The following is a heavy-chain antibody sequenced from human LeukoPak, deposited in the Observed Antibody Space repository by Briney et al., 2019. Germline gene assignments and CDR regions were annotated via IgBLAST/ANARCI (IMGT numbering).Heavy chain of an antibody. D-gene: IGHD5-12*01. CDR2: INPNSGGT. CDR3: ARDPRRGYSGYEVDY. J-gene: IGHJ4*02. CDR1: GCTFTGYY. V-gene: IGHV1-2*06. Sequence: ASVKVSCKASGCTFTGYYMHWVRQAPGQGLEWMGRINPNSGGTNYAQKFQGRVTMTRDTSISTAYMELSRLRSDDTAVYYCARDPRRGYSGYEVDYWGQGTLVTVSS.